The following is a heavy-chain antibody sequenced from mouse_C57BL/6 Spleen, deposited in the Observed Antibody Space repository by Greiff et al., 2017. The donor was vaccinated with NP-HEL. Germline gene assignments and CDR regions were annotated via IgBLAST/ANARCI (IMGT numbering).Heavy chain of an antibody. CDR1: GYAFSSYW. V-gene: IGHV1-80*01. CDR3: AREGYDYGDGFAY. Sequence: VKLMESGAELVKPGASVKISCKASGYAFSSYWMNWVKQRPGKGLEWIGQIYPGDGDTNYNGKFKGKATLTADKSSSTAYMQLSSLTSEDSAVYFCAREGYDYGDGFAYWGQGTLVTVSA. D-gene: IGHD2-4*01. CDR2: IYPGDGDT. J-gene: IGHJ3*01.